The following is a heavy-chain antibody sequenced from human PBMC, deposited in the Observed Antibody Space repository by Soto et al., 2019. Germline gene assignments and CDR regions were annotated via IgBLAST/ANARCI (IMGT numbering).Heavy chain of an antibody. D-gene: IGHD1-26*01. J-gene: IGHJ4*02. CDR1: GYTFTSYA. CDR3: ARVRSGTLALDPYFDY. V-gene: IGHV1-3*01. Sequence: GASVKVSCKASGYTFTSYAMHWVRQAPGQRLEWMGWINAGNGNTKYSQKFQGRVTITRDTSASTAYMELSSLRSEDTAVYYCARVRSGTLALDPYFDYWGQGTLVTVSS. CDR2: INAGNGNT.